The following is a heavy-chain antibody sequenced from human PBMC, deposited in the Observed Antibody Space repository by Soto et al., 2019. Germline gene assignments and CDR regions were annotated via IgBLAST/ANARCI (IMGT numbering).Heavy chain of an antibody. V-gene: IGHV3-15*01. CDR1: GFTFSYDW. Sequence: EVQLVESGGGLAKPGGSLRLSCAASGFTFSYDWMNWVRQVPGKGLEWVARIKTVTDGGTTDYAAPVKGRFFISRDDSKSTLYLQMNSLKTEDTAIYYCMTHAVIYSRGHWGQGTLVTVAS. J-gene: IGHJ4*02. D-gene: IGHD6-25*01. CDR3: MTHAVIYSRGH. CDR2: IKTVTDGGTT.